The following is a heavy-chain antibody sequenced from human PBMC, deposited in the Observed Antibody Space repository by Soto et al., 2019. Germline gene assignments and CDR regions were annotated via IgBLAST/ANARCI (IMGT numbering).Heavy chain of an antibody. Sequence: GGSLRLSCAASGDTVSSYGRHWVRQAPGKGLEWVAVISYDGSNKYYADSVKGRFTISRDNSKNTLYLQMNSLRAEDTAVYYYAKDHDFWSGSRLDDAFHIWGQGTMVTVSS. CDR1: GDTVSSYG. CDR2: ISYDGSNK. D-gene: IGHD3-3*01. CDR3: AKDHDFWSGSRLDDAFHI. V-gene: IGHV3-30*18. J-gene: IGHJ3*02.